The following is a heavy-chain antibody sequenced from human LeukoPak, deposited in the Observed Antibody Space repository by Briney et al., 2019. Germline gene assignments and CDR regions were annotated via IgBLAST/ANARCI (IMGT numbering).Heavy chain of an antibody. CDR1: GFTFSRYE. D-gene: IGHD2-21*02. Sequence: GGSLRLSCAASGFTFSRYEMNWVRQAPGKGLEWVSYISSSGSTIYYADSVKGRFTISRDNAKNSLYLQMNSLRAEDTAVYYCASNYCGGDCYYYYYGMDVWGQGTTVTVSS. V-gene: IGHV3-48*03. CDR3: ASNYCGGDCYYYYYGMDV. J-gene: IGHJ6*02. CDR2: ISSSGSTI.